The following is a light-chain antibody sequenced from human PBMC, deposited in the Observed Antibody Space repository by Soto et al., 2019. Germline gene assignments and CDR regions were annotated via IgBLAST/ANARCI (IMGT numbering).Light chain of an antibody. CDR2: SNN. V-gene: IGLV1-44*01. CDR3: ATWDDSLYGPV. Sequence: QSVLTQPPXASGXXXXRXXXXXXXXXXNIGRSPVQWYQQLPGTAPKLLIYSNNQRPSGVPDRFSGSKSGTSASLAISGLQSEDEADYHCATWDDSLYGPVFGGGTKLTVL. CDR1: XXNIGRSP. J-gene: IGLJ3*02.